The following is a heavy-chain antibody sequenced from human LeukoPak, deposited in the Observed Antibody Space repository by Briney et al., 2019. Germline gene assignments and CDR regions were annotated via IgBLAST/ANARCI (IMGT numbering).Heavy chain of an antibody. J-gene: IGHJ4*02. V-gene: IGHV1-46*01. CDR1: GYTFTSYY. D-gene: IGHD2-8*01. CDR3: AREGEDIVLMVYATSFVDY. Sequence: ASVKVSCKASGYTFTSYYMHWVRQAPGQGLEWMGIINPSGGSTSYAQKFQGRVTMTRDMSTSTVYMELSSLRSEDTAVYYCAREGEDIVLMVYATSFVDYWGQGTLVTVSS. CDR2: INPSGGST.